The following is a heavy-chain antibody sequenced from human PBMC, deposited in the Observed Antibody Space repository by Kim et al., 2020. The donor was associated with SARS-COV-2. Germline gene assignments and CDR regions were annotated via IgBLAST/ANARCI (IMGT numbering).Heavy chain of an antibody. D-gene: IGHD2-2*02. Sequence: ASVKVSCKASGYTFTSYAMNWVRQAPGQGLEWMGWINTNTGNPTYAQGFTGRFVFSLDTSVSTAYLQISSLKAEDTAVYYCARVFVVPAAISGDFDYWGQGTLVTVSS. CDR2: INTNTGNP. CDR1: GYTFTSYA. V-gene: IGHV7-4-1*02. J-gene: IGHJ4*02. CDR3: ARVFVVPAAISGDFDY.